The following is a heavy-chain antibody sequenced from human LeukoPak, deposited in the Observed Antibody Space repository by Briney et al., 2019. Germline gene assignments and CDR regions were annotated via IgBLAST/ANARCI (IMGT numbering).Heavy chain of an antibody. J-gene: IGHJ3*02. CDR1: GYTLTELS. D-gene: IGHD2-15*01. CDR2: FDPEEGDT. V-gene: IGHV1-24*01. CDR3: ATALMTPNAFDI. Sequence: GASVKVSCKVSGYTLTELSMHWVRQAPGKGREWMGGFDPEEGDTIYAQKFQGRVTMTEDTSTDTAYMELSSLRSEDTAVYYCATALMTPNAFDIWGQGTMVTVSS.